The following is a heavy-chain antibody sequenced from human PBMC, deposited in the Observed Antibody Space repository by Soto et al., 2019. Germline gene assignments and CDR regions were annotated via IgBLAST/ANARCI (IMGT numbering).Heavy chain of an antibody. CDR3: ARDRVNYDFWSGYYAQRLMDV. Sequence: GASVNVSFKASGYAFTSYYVHGVREAAGQGLKWMGIINPSGGSTSCAQKFQGRVTMTRDTSTSTVYMELSSLRSEDTAVYYCARDRVNYDFWSGYYAQRLMDVWGQGTTVTVSS. V-gene: IGHV1-46*01. D-gene: IGHD3-3*01. CDR2: INPSGGST. CDR1: GYAFTSYY. J-gene: IGHJ6*02.